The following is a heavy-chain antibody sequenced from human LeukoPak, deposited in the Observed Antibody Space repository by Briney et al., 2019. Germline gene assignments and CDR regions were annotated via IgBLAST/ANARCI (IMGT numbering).Heavy chain of an antibody. CDR1: GYSISSGYY. Sequence: SETLSLTCTVSGYSISSGYYWGWVRQPPGKGLEWIGSLYHSGSTYYNPSLKSRVTISLDTSKNQFSLKLSSVTAADTAVYHCARRLQGIVATGTDYWGQGTLVTVSS. CDR2: LYHSGST. D-gene: IGHD6-13*01. V-gene: IGHV4-38-2*02. CDR3: ARRLQGIVATGTDY. J-gene: IGHJ4*02.